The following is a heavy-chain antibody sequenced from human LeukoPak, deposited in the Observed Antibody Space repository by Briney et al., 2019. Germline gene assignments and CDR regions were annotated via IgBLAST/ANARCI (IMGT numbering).Heavy chain of an antibody. Sequence: PSQTLSLTCSVSGDSISSGGNFWSWIRQRPGKGLEWIVYISYSGSTKYNPSLKSRVTMSADTSKNQFSLKLSSVTAADTAVYYCTTYCTSTTCHNWFDPWGQGTLVTVSS. CDR3: TTYCTSTTCHNWFDP. V-gene: IGHV4-31*03. CDR2: ISYSGST. CDR1: GDSISSGGNF. D-gene: IGHD2-8*01. J-gene: IGHJ5*02.